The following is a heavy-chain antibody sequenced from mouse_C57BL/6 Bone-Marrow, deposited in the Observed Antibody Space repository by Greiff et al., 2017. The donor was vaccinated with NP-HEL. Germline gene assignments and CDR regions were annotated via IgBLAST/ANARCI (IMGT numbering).Heavy chain of an antibody. V-gene: IGHV1-15*01. CDR1: GYTFTSYW. CDR3: TIPYFDY. CDR2: IDPETGGT. J-gene: IGHJ2*01. Sequence: VQLQQPGAELVMPGASVKLSCKASGYTFTSYWMHWVKQTPVHGLEWIGAIDPETGGTAYNQKFKGKAILTADKSSSTAYMELRSLTSEDSAVYYCTIPYFDYWGQGTTLTVSS.